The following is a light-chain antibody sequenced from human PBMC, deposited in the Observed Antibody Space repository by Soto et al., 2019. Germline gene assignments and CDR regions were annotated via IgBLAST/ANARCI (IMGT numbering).Light chain of an antibody. J-gene: IGKJ4*01. Sequence: EMLWTQSPATLSLSPGERATLSCRASQSVSSYLAWYQQKPGQAPRLLIYDASNRATGIPARFSGSGSGTDFTLTICSLEPEDFAVYYCQQRSNWPLTFGGGTKVDIK. V-gene: IGKV3-11*01. CDR2: DAS. CDR1: QSVSSY. CDR3: QQRSNWPLT.